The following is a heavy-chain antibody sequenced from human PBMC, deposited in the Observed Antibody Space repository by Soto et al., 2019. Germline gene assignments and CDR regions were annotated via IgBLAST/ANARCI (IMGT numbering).Heavy chain of an antibody. CDR1: GDSVSSSSVT. J-gene: IGHJ5*01. CDR3: VRLIGNSWLDF. D-gene: IGHD1-26*01. V-gene: IGHV6-1*01. Sequence: SQTLSLTCAISGDSVSSSSVTWNWIRQSPSRGLEWLGRTYYRSKWYNDYAESVKSRITINPDTSKNQFSLHLNSVTPEDTAVYYCVRLIGNSWLDFWGQGTLVTLS. CDR2: TYYRSKWYN.